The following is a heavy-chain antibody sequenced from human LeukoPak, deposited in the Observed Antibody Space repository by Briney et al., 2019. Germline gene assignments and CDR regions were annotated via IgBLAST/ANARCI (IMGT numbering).Heavy chain of an antibody. CDR1: GFTFSTYW. D-gene: IGHD3-10*01. Sequence: GGSLRLSCAASGFTFSTYWMHWVRQAPGKGLEWVAVIWYDGSNKYYADSVKGRFTISRDNSKNTLYLQMNSLRAEDTAVYYCARGARGLYYFDYWGQGTLVTVSS. J-gene: IGHJ4*02. CDR2: IWYDGSNK. CDR3: ARGARGLYYFDY. V-gene: IGHV3-33*08.